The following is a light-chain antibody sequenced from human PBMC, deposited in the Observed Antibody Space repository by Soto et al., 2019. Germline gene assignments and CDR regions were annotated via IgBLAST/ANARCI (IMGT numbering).Light chain of an antibody. CDR2: KAS. V-gene: IGKV1-5*03. CDR3: QRYVSFLT. J-gene: IGKJ1*01. Sequence: DIQMTQSPSTLSASVGDRVTITCRASQSISNWLAWYQQKPGKVPKLLIYKASTLESGVPSRFSGSASGTEFTLTISSLQPDDFATYYCQRYVSFLTFGQGTTVEIK. CDR1: QSISNW.